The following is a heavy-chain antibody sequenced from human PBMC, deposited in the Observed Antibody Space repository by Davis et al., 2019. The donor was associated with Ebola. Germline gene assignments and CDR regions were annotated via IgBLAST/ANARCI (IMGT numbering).Heavy chain of an antibody. CDR2: IYYSGST. Sequence: PSETLSLTCTVSGGSISSSSYYWGWIRQPPGKGLEWIGSIYYSGSTYYNPSLKSRVTISVDTSKNQFSLKLSSVTAADTAVYYCARLQSDFWSGLSYYYYYGMDVWGQGTTVTVSS. D-gene: IGHD3-3*01. V-gene: IGHV4-39*01. CDR3: ARLQSDFWSGLSYYYYYGMDV. J-gene: IGHJ6*02. CDR1: GGSISSSSYY.